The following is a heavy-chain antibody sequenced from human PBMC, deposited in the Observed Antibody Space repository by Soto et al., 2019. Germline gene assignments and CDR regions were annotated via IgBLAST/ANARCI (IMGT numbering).Heavy chain of an antibody. D-gene: IGHD4-17*01. V-gene: IGHV5-51*01. CDR3: ARDLDFGGNPQTFDI. CDR1: GYTFNSYW. CDR2: IYPSNSDT. Sequence: GESLKISCKVSGYTFNSYWIAWVRQTPGKGLEWMGIIYPSNSDTKYSPSFQGQVTISADESISTAYLQWSSLKASDTAMYFCARDLDFGGNPQTFDIWGQGNHGHRLL. J-gene: IGHJ3*02.